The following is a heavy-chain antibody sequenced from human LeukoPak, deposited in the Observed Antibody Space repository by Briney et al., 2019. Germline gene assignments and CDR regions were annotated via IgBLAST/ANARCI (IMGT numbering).Heavy chain of an antibody. CDR2: ISSSSSYI. CDR3: AREKYGFPAGMDV. D-gene: IGHD2-2*01. CDR1: GFTFSSYS. V-gene: IGHV3-21*01. J-gene: IGHJ6*02. Sequence: GGSLRLSCAASGFTFSSYSMTWVRQAPGKGLEWVSSISSSSSYIYYADSVKGRFTISRDNAKNSLYLQMNSLRAEDTAVYYCAREKYGFPAGMDVWGQGTTVTVSS.